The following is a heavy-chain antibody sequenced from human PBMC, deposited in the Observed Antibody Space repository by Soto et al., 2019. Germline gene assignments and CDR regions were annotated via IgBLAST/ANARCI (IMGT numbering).Heavy chain of an antibody. D-gene: IGHD2-15*01. J-gene: IGHJ5*02. CDR3: ARDLGYCRSGTCYREWFDP. Sequence: QVQLVQSGAEVKKPGASVKVSCKASGYIFTTHGISWVRQAPGQGLEWMGWVSGDNGHTNYAQSLQGRVTLTTDTSTNRAYMELRSLRSDDTAVYYCARDLGYCRSGTCYREWFDPWGQGTLVTVSS. CDR2: VSGDNGHT. V-gene: IGHV1-18*01. CDR1: GYIFTTHG.